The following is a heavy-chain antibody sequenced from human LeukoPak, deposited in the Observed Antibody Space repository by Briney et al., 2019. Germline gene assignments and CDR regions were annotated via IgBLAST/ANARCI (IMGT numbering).Heavy chain of an antibody. CDR1: GFTFDDYA. V-gene: IGHV3-43D*04. CDR2: ISWDGGST. D-gene: IGHD6-19*01. CDR3: ARVSGWYSSFDY. J-gene: IGHJ4*02. Sequence: GGSLRLSCAASGFTFDDYAMHWVRQAPGKGLEWVSLISWDGGSTYYADSVKGRFTISRDNAKNSLYLQMNSLRAEDTAVYYCARVSGWYSSFDYWGQGTLVTVSS.